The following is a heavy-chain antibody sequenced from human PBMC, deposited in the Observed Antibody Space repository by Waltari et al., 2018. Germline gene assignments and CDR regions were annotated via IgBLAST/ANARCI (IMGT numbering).Heavy chain of an antibody. CDR3: ARGGGGDWEWFDP. V-gene: IGHV4-59*01. CDR2: IYYTGST. CDR1: VGSIPGFY. J-gene: IGHJ5*02. Sequence: VQLQVSVPILLKPSETLSLIFTVFVGSIPGFYWSWVRQPPGKGLDWIGYIYYTGSTNFNPSLKSRVTMSVDTSKNQFSLKLSSVTAADTAFYYCARGGGGDWEWFDPWGQGTLVTVSS. D-gene: IGHD2-21*02.